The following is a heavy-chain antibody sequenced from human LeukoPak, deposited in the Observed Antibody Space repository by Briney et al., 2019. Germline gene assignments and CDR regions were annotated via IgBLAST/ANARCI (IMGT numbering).Heavy chain of an antibody. CDR3: ARAPSYDFWSGYQDFDC. CDR2: ISSSSSYI. V-gene: IGHV3-11*06. CDR1: GFTFSDYY. J-gene: IGHJ4*02. Sequence: PGGSLRLSCAASGFTFSDYYMSWIRQAPGKGLEWVSYISSSSSYINYADSVKGRFTISRDNAKNSLYLQMNSLRAEDTAAYYCARAPSYDFWSGYQDFDCWGQGTLVTVSS. D-gene: IGHD3-3*01.